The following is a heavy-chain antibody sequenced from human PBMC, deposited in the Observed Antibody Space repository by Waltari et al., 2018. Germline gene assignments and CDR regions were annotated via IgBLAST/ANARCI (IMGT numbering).Heavy chain of an antibody. CDR2: VSVSGGST. J-gene: IGHJ3*02. CDR3: AKPSTPKAPAGAFDI. V-gene: IGHV3-23*04. D-gene: IGHD6-25*01. CDR1: GFAFSNYV. Sequence: EVQLVESGGGLVQPGGSLRLSCAASGFAFSNYVMSWVRQAPGKGLEWVSVVSVSGGSTYYADSVKGRFTISRDNSKNTLYLQLNSLRAEDTAVYYCAKPSTPKAPAGAFDIWGQGTMVTVSS.